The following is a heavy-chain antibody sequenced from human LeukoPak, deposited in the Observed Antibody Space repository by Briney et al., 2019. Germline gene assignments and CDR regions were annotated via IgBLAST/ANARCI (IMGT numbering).Heavy chain of an antibody. CDR2: INSDGSST. V-gene: IGHV3-74*01. CDR1: GFTFSSYW. D-gene: IGHD3-3*01. J-gene: IGHJ6*02. CDR3: ARDRGTFFWSGYSLYYYYYYGMDV. Sequence: PGGSLRLSCAASGFTFSSYWMHWVRQAPGKGLVWVSRINSDGSSTSYADSVKGRFTISRDNAKNTLYLQMHSLRAEDTAVYYCARDRGTFFWSGYSLYYYYYYGMDVWGQGTTVTVSS.